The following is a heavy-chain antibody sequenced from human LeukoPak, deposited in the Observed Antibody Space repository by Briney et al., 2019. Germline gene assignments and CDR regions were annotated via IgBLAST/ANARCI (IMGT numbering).Heavy chain of an antibody. V-gene: IGHV3-48*02. J-gene: IGHJ4*02. CDR3: ARDLDDSGSYHDC. D-gene: IGHD3-10*01. CDR1: GFTFSSYN. Sequence: GGSLRLSCAASGFTFSSYNMNWVRQAPGKGLEWVSYISSSSSPIYYADSVRGRFTVSRDNAKKSLYLQMNSLRDEDTAVYYCARDLDDSGSYHDCWGQGTLVTVSA. CDR2: ISSSSSPI.